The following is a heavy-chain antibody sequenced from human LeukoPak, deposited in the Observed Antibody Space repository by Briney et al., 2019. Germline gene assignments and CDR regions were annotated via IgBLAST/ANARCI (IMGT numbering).Heavy chain of an antibody. V-gene: IGHV3-30*02. CDR1: GFTFRSYG. CDR3: ARGGFLDY. J-gene: IGHJ4*02. CDR2: IRYDGSNK. Sequence: HPGGSLRLSCTTSGFTFRSYGMHWVRQAPGKGLEWVAFIRYDGSNKYYADSVKGRFTISRDNAKNTLYLQMNSLRAEDTAVYYCARGGFLDYWGQGTLVTVSS.